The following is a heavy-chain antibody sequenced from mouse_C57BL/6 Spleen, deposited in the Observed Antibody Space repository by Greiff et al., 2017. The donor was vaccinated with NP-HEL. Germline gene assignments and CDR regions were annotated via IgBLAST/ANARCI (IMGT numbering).Heavy chain of an antibody. J-gene: IGHJ1*03. CDR2: IHPNSGST. D-gene: IGHD2-4*01. V-gene: IGHV1-64*01. CDR1: GYTFTSYW. CDR3: ARYPYYDGYFDV. Sequence: VQLQQPGAELVKPGASVKLSCKASGYTFTSYWMHWVKQRPGQGLEWIGMIHPNSGSTNYNEKFKSKATLTVDKSSSTAYMQLSSLTSEDSAVYYCARYPYYDGYFDVWGTGTTVTVSS.